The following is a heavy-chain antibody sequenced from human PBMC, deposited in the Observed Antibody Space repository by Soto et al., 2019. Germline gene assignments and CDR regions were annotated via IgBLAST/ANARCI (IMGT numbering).Heavy chain of an antibody. J-gene: IGHJ5*02. Sequence: QVQLVQSGAEVKKPGASVKVSCKASGYTFTSYDINWVRQATGQGLEWMGWMNPNSGNTGYAQKFQGRVTMTSNTSISTAYMELSSLRSEDSAVYYCARGLPHDLGDCHWFDPWGQGTLVTLSS. CDR3: ARGLPHDLGDCHWFDP. V-gene: IGHV1-8*01. CDR2: MNPNSGNT. CDR1: GYTFTSYD. D-gene: IGHD2-21*02.